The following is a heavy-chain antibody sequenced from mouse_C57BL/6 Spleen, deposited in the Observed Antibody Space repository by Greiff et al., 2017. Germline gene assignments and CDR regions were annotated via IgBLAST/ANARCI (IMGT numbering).Heavy chain of an antibody. Sequence: VQLQQPGAELVKPGASVKLSCKASGYTFTSYWMQWVKQRPGQGLEWIGEIDPSDSDTNYNQKFKGKATLTVDTSSSTAYMQLSSLTSEDSAVYYCAIYDGYFYFDYWGQGTTLTVSS. CDR3: AIYDGYFYFDY. D-gene: IGHD2-3*01. CDR2: IDPSDSDT. CDR1: GYTFTSYW. J-gene: IGHJ2*01. V-gene: IGHV1-50*01.